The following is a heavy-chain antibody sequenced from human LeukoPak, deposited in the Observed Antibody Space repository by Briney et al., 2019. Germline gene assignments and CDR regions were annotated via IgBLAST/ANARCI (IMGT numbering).Heavy chain of an antibody. CDR3: ASQFIDYYDSSGYYRY. Sequence: SQTLSLTCTVSGGSISSGDYYWSWIRQPPGKGLEWIGYIYYSGSTYYNPSLKSRVTISVDTSKNQLSLKLSSVTAADTAVYYCASQFIDYYDSSGYYRYWGQGTLVTVSS. V-gene: IGHV4-30-4*01. J-gene: IGHJ4*02. CDR2: IYYSGST. CDR1: GGSISSGDYY. D-gene: IGHD3-22*01.